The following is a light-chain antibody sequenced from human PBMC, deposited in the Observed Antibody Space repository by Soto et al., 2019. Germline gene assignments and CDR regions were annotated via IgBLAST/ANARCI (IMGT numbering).Light chain of an antibody. Sequence: EIVMTQSPATLSVSPGDRATLSCRASQSVRSNLAWYQQKPGQAPRLLIYGASTRATGIPVRFRGSGSGPEFSLTISSLQSEDFAVYYCQQYNNWPYTFGQGTKLEI. CDR1: QSVRSN. J-gene: IGKJ2*01. V-gene: IGKV3-15*01. CDR2: GAS. CDR3: QQYNNWPYT.